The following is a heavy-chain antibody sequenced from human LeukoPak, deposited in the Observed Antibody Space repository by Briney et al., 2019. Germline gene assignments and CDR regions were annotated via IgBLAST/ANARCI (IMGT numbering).Heavy chain of an antibody. CDR1: GYIFTTYW. CDR2: IYPGDSDT. D-gene: IGHD7-27*01. V-gene: IGHV5-51*01. J-gene: IGHJ3*02. CDR3: ARHHTTSWADAFDI. Sequence: KVGESLKISCKGSGYIFTTYWIGWVRQMPGKGLEWMGIIYPGDSDTRYSPSFQGQVTISVDKSISTAYLQWSSLKASDTAIYYCARHHTTSWADAFDIWGQGTMVTVSS.